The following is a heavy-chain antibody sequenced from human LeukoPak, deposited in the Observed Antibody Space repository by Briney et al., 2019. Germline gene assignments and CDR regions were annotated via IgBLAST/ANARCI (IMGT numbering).Heavy chain of an antibody. CDR2: IYTSGST. V-gene: IGHV4-61*02. CDR1: GGSISSGSYY. J-gene: IGHJ3*02. CDR3: ARERGLYSYGNDAFDI. D-gene: IGHD5-18*01. Sequence: SSETLSLTCTVSGGSISSGSYYWSWIRQPAGKGLEWIGRIYTSGSTNYNPSLKSRVTISVDTSKNQFSLKLSSVTAADTAVYYCARERGLYSYGNDAFDIWGQGTMVTVSS.